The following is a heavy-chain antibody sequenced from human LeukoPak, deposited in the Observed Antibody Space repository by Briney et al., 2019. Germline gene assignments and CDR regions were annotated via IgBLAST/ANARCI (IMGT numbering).Heavy chain of an antibody. J-gene: IGHJ4*02. V-gene: IGHV4-59*01. Sequence: PSETLSLTCTVSGGSISSYYWSWIRQPPGKGLEWIGYIYYSGSTNYNPSLKSRVTISVDTSKNQFSLKLSSVTAADTAVYYCARVRSSGWYVYYFDYWGQGTLVTVSS. CDR2: IYYSGST. CDR1: GGSISSYY. CDR3: ARVRSSGWYVYYFDY. D-gene: IGHD6-19*01.